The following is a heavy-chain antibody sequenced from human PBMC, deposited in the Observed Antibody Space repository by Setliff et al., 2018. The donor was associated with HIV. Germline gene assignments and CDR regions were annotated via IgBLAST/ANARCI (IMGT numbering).Heavy chain of an antibody. Sequence: ASVKVSCKASGYTFTSYGISWVRQAPGQGLEWMGWISAYNGNTNYAQKLQGRVTMITDTSTSTAYMELRSLRSDDTAVYYCARDQRITMIVVVTDAFDIWGQGTMVTVSS. V-gene: IGHV1-18*01. J-gene: IGHJ3*02. D-gene: IGHD3-22*01. CDR1: GYTFTSYG. CDR3: ARDQRITMIVVVTDAFDI. CDR2: ISAYNGNT.